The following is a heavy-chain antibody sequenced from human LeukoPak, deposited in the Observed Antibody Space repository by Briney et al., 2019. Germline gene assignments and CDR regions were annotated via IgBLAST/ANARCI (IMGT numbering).Heavy chain of an antibody. Sequence: SVKVSCKASGGTFSSYAISWARQAPGQGFEWMGGIIPIFGTANYAQKFQGRVTITTDESTSTAYMELSSLRSEDTAVYYCARGRGDYGGNTGFDYWGQGTLVTVSS. V-gene: IGHV1-69*05. CDR1: GGTFSSYA. CDR2: IIPIFGTA. J-gene: IGHJ4*02. D-gene: IGHD4-23*01. CDR3: ARGRGDYGGNTGFDY.